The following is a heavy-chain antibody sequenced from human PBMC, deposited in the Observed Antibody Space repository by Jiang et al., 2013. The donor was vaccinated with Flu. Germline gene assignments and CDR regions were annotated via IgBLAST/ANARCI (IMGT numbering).Heavy chain of an antibody. CDR1: GYTFTSYD. CDR2: MNPNSGST. CDR3: ARGEELNTTIEAPDAFDI. Sequence: VQLVESGAEVKKPGASVKVSCKASGYTFTSYDINWVRQATGQGLEWMGWMNPNSGSTGYAQKFQGRVTMTRNTSISTAYMELSSLRSEDTAVYYCARGEELNTTIEAPDAFDIWGQGTMVTVS. D-gene: IGHD3-22*01. V-gene: IGHV1-8*01. J-gene: IGHJ3*02.